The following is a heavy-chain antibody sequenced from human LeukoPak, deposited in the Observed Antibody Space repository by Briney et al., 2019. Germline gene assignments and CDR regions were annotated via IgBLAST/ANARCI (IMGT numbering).Heavy chain of an antibody. CDR2: IKQDGSEK. Sequence: GGSLRLSCAASGFTLSNYWMSWVRQAPGKGLEWVANIKQDGSEKYYVDSVKGRFTISEDNAKNSVYLQMNSLRAEDAAVYYCAKIYSYGIDYWGQGTLVTVSS. CDR3: AKIYSYGIDY. CDR1: GFTLSNYW. V-gene: IGHV3-7*03. J-gene: IGHJ4*02. D-gene: IGHD5-18*01.